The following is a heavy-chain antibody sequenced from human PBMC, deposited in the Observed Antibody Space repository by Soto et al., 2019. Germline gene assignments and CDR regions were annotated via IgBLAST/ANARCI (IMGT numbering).Heavy chain of an antibody. CDR3: ASAQNHYGSGSYYTPPLGGFDD. D-gene: IGHD3-10*01. CDR1: GGTFSSYA. Sequence: SVKVSCKASGGTFSSYAISWVRQAPGQGLEWMGGIIPIFGTANYAQKFQGRVTITADESTSTAYMELSSLRSEDTAVYYCASAQNHYGSGSYYTPPLGGFDDWGQGTLVTVSS. CDR2: IIPIFGTA. J-gene: IGHJ4*02. V-gene: IGHV1-69*13.